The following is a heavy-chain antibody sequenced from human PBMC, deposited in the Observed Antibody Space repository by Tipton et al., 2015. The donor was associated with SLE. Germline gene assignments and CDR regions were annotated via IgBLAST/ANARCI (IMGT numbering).Heavy chain of an antibody. CDR2: IYYSGST. D-gene: IGHD3-3*01. J-gene: IGHJ6*02. V-gene: IGHV4-59*08. Sequence: TLSLTCTVSGGSISSYYWNWIRQPPGKGLEWIGYIYYSGSTNYNPSLKSRATISVDTSKNQFSLKLSSVTAADTAVYYCASREYDFWSGIPYYYGMDVWGQGTTVTVSS. CDR1: GGSISSYY. CDR3: ASREYDFWSGIPYYYGMDV.